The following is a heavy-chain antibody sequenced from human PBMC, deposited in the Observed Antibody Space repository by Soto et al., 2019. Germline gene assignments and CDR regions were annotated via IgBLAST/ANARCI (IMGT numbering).Heavy chain of an antibody. D-gene: IGHD2-2*01. CDR3: ARDGCTSASCDVYGMDV. Sequence: QVVESGGGLVQPGGSLRLSCAASGFTFRSYWMSWVRQAPGKGLEWVANIKGDGSERHYVDSVKGRFTISRDNAKNSLFLQMNSLRVEDTAVYYCARDGCTSASCDVYGMDVWGQGTTVTVSS. J-gene: IGHJ6*02. CDR2: IKGDGSER. V-gene: IGHV3-7*03. CDR1: GFTFRSYW.